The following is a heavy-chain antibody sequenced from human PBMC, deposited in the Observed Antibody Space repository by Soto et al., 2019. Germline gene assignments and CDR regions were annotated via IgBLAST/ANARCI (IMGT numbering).Heavy chain of an antibody. J-gene: IGHJ4*02. CDR3: ARGFGRFNY. CDR2: IDGSGATK. CDR1: GFTFNDFE. D-gene: IGHD3-10*01. Sequence: EVQLLESGGGLVQPGGSLRLSCGVSGFTFNDFEMNWVRQAPGKGPEWLAYIDGSGATKKYADSVRGRFTISRDNPNNSLFLQISSLSAADTAIYYCARGFGRFNYWGQGTLVSVSS. V-gene: IGHV3-48*03.